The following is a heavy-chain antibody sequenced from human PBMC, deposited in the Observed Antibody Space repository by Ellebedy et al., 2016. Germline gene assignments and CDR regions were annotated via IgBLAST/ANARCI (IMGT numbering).Heavy chain of an antibody. D-gene: IGHD6-13*01. Sequence: GGSLRLSCTASAFTFSNFWMTWVRQAPGKGLEWISYISGSSAKIDYADSVKGRFTISRDNAKNSLFLQMNSLRVEDTAVYYCARDNSRKDDYWGQGTLVTVSS. CDR3: ARDNSRKDDY. J-gene: IGHJ4*02. V-gene: IGHV3-48*04. CDR2: ISGSSAKI. CDR1: AFTFSNFW.